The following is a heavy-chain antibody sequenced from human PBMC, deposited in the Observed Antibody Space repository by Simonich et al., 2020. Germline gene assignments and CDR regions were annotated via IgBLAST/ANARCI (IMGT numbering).Heavy chain of an antibody. CDR2: IYYSGST. Sequence: QVQLQESGPGLVKPSETLSLTCTVSGGSISSYYWSWIRQPPGKGLEWIGYIYYSGSTNYNPPLKSGVTISVDTSKNQFSLKLSSVTAADTAVYYCARGGRYCSSTSCYYYYYYMDVWGKGTTVTVSS. J-gene: IGHJ6*03. D-gene: IGHD2-2*01. CDR3: ARGGRYCSSTSCYYYYYYMDV. CDR1: GGSISSYY. V-gene: IGHV4-59*12.